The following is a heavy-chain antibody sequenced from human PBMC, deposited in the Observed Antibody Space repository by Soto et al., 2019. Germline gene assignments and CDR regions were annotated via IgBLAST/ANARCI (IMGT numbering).Heavy chain of an antibody. CDR3: AREQWLGVDY. Sequence: QVQLVQSGAEEKKPGGSVKVSCKASGYTFTKYAMHWVRQAPGQSLEWMGWINAGNGNTKYSQKFQGRVTITRDTSASTAYMELSSLRSEDTAVYYCAREQWLGVDYWGQGTLVTVSS. D-gene: IGHD6-19*01. J-gene: IGHJ4*02. CDR1: GYTFTKYA. CDR2: INAGNGNT. V-gene: IGHV1-3*05.